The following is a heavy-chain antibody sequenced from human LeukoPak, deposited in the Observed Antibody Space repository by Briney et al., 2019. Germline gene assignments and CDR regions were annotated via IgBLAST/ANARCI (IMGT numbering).Heavy chain of an antibody. D-gene: IGHD5-12*01. Sequence: GGSLRLSCAASGFIFSSYGMHWVRQAPGKGLEWVANINQGGSVKYYVDSVKGRFTISRDDAKNSLYVQMNSLRDEDTAVYYCARVGYSGWNLEYWGQGTLVTVSS. CDR2: INQGGSVK. J-gene: IGHJ4*02. CDR3: ARVGYSGWNLEY. V-gene: IGHV3-7*01. CDR1: GFIFSSYG.